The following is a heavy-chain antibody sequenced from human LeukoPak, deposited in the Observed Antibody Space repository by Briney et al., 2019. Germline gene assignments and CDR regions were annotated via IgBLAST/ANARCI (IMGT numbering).Heavy chain of an antibody. CDR2: INHSGST. CDR1: GGAFSGYY. J-gene: IGHJ3*02. V-gene: IGHV4-34*01. D-gene: IGHD3-22*01. CDR3: ARVRRYYDSSGKPWPRAFDI. Sequence: SETLSLTCAVYGGAFSGYYWSWIRQPPGKGLEWIGEINHSGSTNYNPSLKSRVTISVDTSKNQLSLKLSSVTAADTAVYYCARVRRYYDSSGKPWPRAFDIWGQGTMVTVSS.